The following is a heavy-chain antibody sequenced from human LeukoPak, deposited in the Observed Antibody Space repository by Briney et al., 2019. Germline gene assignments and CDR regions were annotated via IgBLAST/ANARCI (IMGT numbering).Heavy chain of an antibody. V-gene: IGHV5-51*01. CDR3: ARLKGLWVVVPGAIGPSDAFDI. CDR2: IYPGDSDT. J-gene: IGHJ3*02. D-gene: IGHD2-2*01. Sequence: PGESLKISCKGSGYSFTSYWIGWVRQMPGKGLEWMGIIYPGDSDTRYSPSFQGQVTISADKSISTAYLQWSSLKASDTAMYYCARLKGLWVVVPGAIGPSDAFDIWGQGTMVTVSS. CDR1: GYSFTSYW.